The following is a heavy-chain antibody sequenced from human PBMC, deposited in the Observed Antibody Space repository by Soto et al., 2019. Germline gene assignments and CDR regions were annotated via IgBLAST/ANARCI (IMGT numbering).Heavy chain of an antibody. CDR1: GITATNGH. CDR3: ARLPQFLWFGALTSRAYYFNY. V-gene: IGHV3-53*01. CDR2: IYSDDNT. Sequence: AGGSLRLSCAASGITATNGHMNWVRQAPGKGLEWVSVIYSDDNTYYADSVKGRFTISRDTSKTTVYLQMNSLRAEDTAVYYCARLPQFLWFGALTSRAYYFNYWGPGTLVTVSS. D-gene: IGHD3-10*01. J-gene: IGHJ4*02.